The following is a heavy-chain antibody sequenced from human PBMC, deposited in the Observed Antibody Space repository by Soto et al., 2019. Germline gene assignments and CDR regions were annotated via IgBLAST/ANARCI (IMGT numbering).Heavy chain of an antibody. CDR3: ARIPPRGGAAAPMDV. J-gene: IGHJ6*03. D-gene: IGHD6-13*01. CDR2: IDWDDDK. CDR1: GFSLSTSGMC. V-gene: IGHV2-70*11. Sequence: SGPTLVNPTQTLTLTCTFSGFSLSTSGMCVGWIRQPPGKALEWLARIDWDDDKYYSTSLKTRLTISKDTSKNQVVLTMTNMDPVDTATYYCARIPPRGGAAAPMDVWGKGTTVTVSS.